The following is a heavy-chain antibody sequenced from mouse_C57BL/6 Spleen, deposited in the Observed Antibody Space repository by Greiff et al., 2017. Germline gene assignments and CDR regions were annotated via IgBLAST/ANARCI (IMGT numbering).Heavy chain of an antibody. D-gene: IGHD4-1*01. CDR3: ARQSWEMDY. V-gene: IGHV1-26*01. Sequence: EVQLQQSGPELVKPGASVKISCKASGYTFTDYYMNWVKQSHGKSLEWIGDINPNNGGTSYNQKFKGKATLTVDKSSSTAYMELRSLTSEDSAVYYCARQSWEMDYWGQGTLVTVSS. J-gene: IGHJ4*01. CDR2: INPNNGGT. CDR1: GYTFTDYY.